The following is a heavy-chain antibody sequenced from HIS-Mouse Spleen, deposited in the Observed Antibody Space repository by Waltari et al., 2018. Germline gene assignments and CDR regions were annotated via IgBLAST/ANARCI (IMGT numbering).Heavy chain of an antibody. J-gene: IGHJ2*01. CDR2: IYYSGTT. Sequence: QLQLQESGPGLVKPSENLSLTCTVCGGSISSSSYYWGWILQPTGKGLDWIGSIYYSGTTSYNPSLKSRVTISVDPSKNQCSLKLSSVTAADTAVYYCAREIPYSSSWYDWYFDLWGRGTLVTVSS. CDR1: GGSISSSSYY. D-gene: IGHD6-13*01. CDR3: AREIPYSSSWYDWYFDL. V-gene: IGHV4-39*07.